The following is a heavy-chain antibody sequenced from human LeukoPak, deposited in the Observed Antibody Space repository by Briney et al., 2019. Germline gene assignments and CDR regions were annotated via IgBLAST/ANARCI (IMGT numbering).Heavy chain of an antibody. CDR1: GYTFTSYG. Sequence: ASVKVSCKASGYTFTSYGISWVRQAPGQGLEWMGWISAYNGNTNYAQKLQGRVTMTTDTPTSTAYMELRSLRSDDTAVYYCARAPSSIAAAGAFDYWGQGTLVTVSS. J-gene: IGHJ4*02. V-gene: IGHV1-18*01. CDR2: ISAYNGNT. D-gene: IGHD6-13*01. CDR3: ARAPSSIAAAGAFDY.